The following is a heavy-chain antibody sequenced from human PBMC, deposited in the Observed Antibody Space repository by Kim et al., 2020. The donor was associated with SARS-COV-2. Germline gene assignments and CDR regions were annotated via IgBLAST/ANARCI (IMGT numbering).Heavy chain of an antibody. CDR1: GGSISSSSYY. J-gene: IGHJ6*02. CDR3: AREVVVITYYYYYYGMDV. Sequence: SETLSLTCTVSGGSISSSSYYWGWIRQPPGKGLEWIGSIYYSGSTYYNPSLKSRVTISVDTSKNQFSLKLSSVTAADTAVYYCAREVVVITYYYYYYGMDVWGQGTTVTVSS. CDR2: IYYSGST. V-gene: IGHV4-39*07. D-gene: IGHD3-22*01.